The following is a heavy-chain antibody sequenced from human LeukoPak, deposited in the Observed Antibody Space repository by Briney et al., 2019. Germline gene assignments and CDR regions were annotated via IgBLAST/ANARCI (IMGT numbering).Heavy chain of an antibody. CDR3: ARDPVGYYYAMDV. D-gene: IGHD1-26*01. Sequence: GSLRPSCAASGFXFRNYEMNWVRQAPGKGLEWVSYISSSGSTIYYADSVKGRFTISRDSAKKSVYLQMNSLRAEDTAVYYCARDPVGYYYAMDVWGQGTTVTVSS. V-gene: IGHV3-48*03. CDR2: ISSSGSTI. J-gene: IGHJ6*02. CDR1: GFXFRNYE.